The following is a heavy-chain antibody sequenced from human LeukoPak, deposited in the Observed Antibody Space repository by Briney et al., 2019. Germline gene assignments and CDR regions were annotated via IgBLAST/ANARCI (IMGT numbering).Heavy chain of an antibody. Sequence: SETLSLTCTVSGGSFSSNTYYWGWIRQPPGKGLEWIGSIYYSGSTYYNPSLKSRVTISVDTSKNQFSLKLNSVTAADTAVYYCARHRYDFWSGFDSWGQGTLVTVSS. CDR3: ARHRYDFWSGFDS. CDR2: IYYSGST. J-gene: IGHJ4*02. V-gene: IGHV4-39*01. CDR1: GGSFSSNTYY. D-gene: IGHD3-3*01.